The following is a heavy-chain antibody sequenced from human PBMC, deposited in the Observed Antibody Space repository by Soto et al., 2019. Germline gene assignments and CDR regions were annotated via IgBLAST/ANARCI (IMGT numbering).Heavy chain of an antibody. J-gene: IGHJ6*02. V-gene: IGHV1-69*01. CDR2: IIPIFGTT. CDR1: GGTFSSYA. D-gene: IGHD3-10*01. Sequence: QVQLVQSGAEVKKPGSSVKVSCKASGGTFSSYAISWVRQAPGQGLEWMGGIIPIFGTTNYAQKFQCRVTITADESTTIADMELSSLGSEDTAVYYCARRGATLVRGVLRTGYYGMDVWGQGTTVTVSS. CDR3: ARRGATLVRGVLRTGYYGMDV.